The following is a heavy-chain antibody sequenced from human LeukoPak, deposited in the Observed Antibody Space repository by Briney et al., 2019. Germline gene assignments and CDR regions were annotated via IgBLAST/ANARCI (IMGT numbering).Heavy chain of an antibody. CDR3: ARYLYDGGGRNPIDY. V-gene: IGHV3-23*01. CDR1: GFSFSTYA. CDR2: ISASGADT. J-gene: IGHJ4*02. D-gene: IGHD4-23*01. Sequence: PGGSLRLSCAASGFSFSTYAMSWVRQAPGKGLEWVSSISASGADTPYADSVKGRFTISRDNSKNTLSLQMDSLRVDDTAEYYCARYLYDGGGRNPIDYWGQGTLVTVSS.